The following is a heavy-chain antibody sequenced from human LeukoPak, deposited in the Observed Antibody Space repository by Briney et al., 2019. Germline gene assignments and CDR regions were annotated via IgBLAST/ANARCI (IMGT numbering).Heavy chain of an antibody. CDR3: ARELTVTYYYYYGMDV. J-gene: IGHJ6*02. V-gene: IGHV1-2*02. CDR2: INPNGGGT. Sequence: ASVKVSCKASGYTFTGYYMHWVRQAPGQGLEWMGWINPNGGGTNYAQKFQGRVTMTRDTSISTAYMELSRLRSDDTAVYYCARELTVTYYYYYGMDVWGQGTTVTVSS. CDR1: GYTFTGYY. D-gene: IGHD4-17*01.